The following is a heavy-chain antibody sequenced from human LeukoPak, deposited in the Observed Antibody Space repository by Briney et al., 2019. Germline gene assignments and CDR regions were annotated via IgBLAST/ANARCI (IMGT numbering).Heavy chain of an antibody. CDR2: IIPIFGTA. Sequence: SVKVSCKASGGTFSSYAISWVRQAPGQGLEWMGGIIPIFGTANYAQKFQGRVTITADESTSTAYMELSSLRSEDTAVYYCARDPVYSGLPTVTTAALDYWGQGTLVTVSS. CDR1: GGTFSSYA. V-gene: IGHV1-69*01. D-gene: IGHD4-17*01. CDR3: ARDPVYSGLPTVTTAALDY. J-gene: IGHJ4*02.